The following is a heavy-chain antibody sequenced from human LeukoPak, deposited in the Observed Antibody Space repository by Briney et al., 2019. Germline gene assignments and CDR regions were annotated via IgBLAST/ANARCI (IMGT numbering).Heavy chain of an antibody. CDR3: AKTSQGHPPYYCSMDV. J-gene: IGHJ6*02. V-gene: IGHV3-23*01. CDR1: GFTFSSYA. CDR2: IGGSGTST. Sequence: PGGSLRLSCAASGFTFSSYAMIWVRQAPGKGLEWVSAIGGSGTSTIYADSVKGRFTISRDNSKNTLYLQMNSLRAEDTAVYYCAKTSQGHPPYYCSMDVWGQGTTVTVSS.